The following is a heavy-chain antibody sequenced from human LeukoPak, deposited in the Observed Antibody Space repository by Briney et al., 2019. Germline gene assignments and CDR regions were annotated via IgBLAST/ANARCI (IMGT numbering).Heavy chain of an antibody. CDR3: ARDRPGSYYKLAPSYFDY. CDR2: IRWNSGRI. Sequence: GGSLRLSCAASGFTFDDFAMHWIRQAPGKGLEWVAGIRWNSGRIEYADSVKGRFTISRDNAKNSLYLQMNSLRAEDTAVYYCARDRPGSYYKLAPSYFDYWGQGTLVTVSS. D-gene: IGHD3-10*01. CDR1: GFTFDDFA. J-gene: IGHJ4*02. V-gene: IGHV3-9*01.